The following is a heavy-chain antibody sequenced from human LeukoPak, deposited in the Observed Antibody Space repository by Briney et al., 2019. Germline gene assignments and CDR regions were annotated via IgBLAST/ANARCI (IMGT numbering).Heavy chain of an antibody. CDR2: ISPVDSDT. Sequence: GESLKISCKASGFSFTNFWIGWVRQMPGKGLELMGFISPVDSDTRYTPSFQGQVTISADKSVSTAYLQWTSLKASDTAIYFCARHGDGYAKSEWVYWGQGTLVTVSS. D-gene: IGHD5-24*01. V-gene: IGHV5-51*01. J-gene: IGHJ4*02. CDR1: GFSFTNFW. CDR3: ARHGDGYAKSEWVY.